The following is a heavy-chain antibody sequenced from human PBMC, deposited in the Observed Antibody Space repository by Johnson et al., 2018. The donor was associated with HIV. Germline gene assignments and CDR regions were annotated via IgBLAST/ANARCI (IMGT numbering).Heavy chain of an antibody. CDR2: ISGSGGST. V-gene: IGHV3-23*04. D-gene: IGHD6-25*01. CDR3: AGGRKDIGAAYRLENDAFDM. J-gene: IGHJ3*02. CDR1: GFTVSSNE. Sequence: VQLVESRGALVQSGGSLRLSCAASGFTVSSNEMSWVRQAPGKCLEWVSAISGSGGSTYYADSVKGRFTISRDNSKNTLYLQMDSLRAEDSALYYCAGGRKDIGAAYRLENDAFDMWVQGTLVTVS.